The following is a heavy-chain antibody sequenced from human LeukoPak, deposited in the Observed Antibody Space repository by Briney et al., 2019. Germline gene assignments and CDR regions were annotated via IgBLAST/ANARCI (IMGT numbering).Heavy chain of an antibody. J-gene: IGHJ6*03. CDR1: GFTFSSYG. V-gene: IGHV3-23*01. Sequence: GGSLRLSCAASGFTFSSYGMTWVRQAPGKGLEWVSGISGSGGSTKHADSVKGRFTISRDNSKNTLYLQMNSLRAEDTAVYYCAKNGDRGAYCTGGTCYPYFYYYMDVWGKGTTVTI. D-gene: IGHD2-15*01. CDR2: ISGSGGST. CDR3: AKNGDRGAYCTGGTCYPYFYYYMDV.